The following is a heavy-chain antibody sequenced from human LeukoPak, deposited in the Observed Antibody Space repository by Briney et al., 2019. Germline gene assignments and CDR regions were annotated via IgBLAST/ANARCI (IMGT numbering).Heavy chain of an antibody. V-gene: IGHV1-69*04. CDR1: GGTFSSYA. D-gene: IGHD5-24*01. J-gene: IGHJ4*02. CDR3: ARGRDGYVVDY. CDR2: IIPILGIA. Sequence: SVKVSCKASGGTFSSYAISWVRQAPGQGLEWMGRIIPILGIANYAQKFQGRVTITADKSTSTAYMELSSLRSEDTAVYYCARGRDGYVVDYWGQGTLVTVSS.